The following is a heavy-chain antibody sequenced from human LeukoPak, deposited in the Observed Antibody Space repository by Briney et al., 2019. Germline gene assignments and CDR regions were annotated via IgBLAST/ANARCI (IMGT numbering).Heavy chain of an antibody. J-gene: IGHJ4*02. CDR3: ATDPYYDILTGYYSDY. D-gene: IGHD3-9*01. CDR2: FDPEDGET. Sequence: GASVKVSCKVSGYTLTELSMHWVRQAPGKGLEWMGGFDPEDGETIYAQKFQGRVTMTEDTSTDTAYMELSSLRSEDTAVYYCATDPYYDILTGYYSDYWGQGTLVTVSS. V-gene: IGHV1-24*01. CDR1: GYTLTELS.